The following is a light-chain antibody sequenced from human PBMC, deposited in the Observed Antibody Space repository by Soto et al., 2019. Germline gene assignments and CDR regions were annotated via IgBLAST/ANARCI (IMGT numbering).Light chain of an antibody. Sequence: EIVVTQSPATLSMSPGERATLSCRASQNIGSNLAWFQQKPGQAPRLLIYSVSSRATGIPATFSGSGSGTEFTLTISSPQSDDFAVYYCQQYKEWPFTFGPGTKVDIK. CDR1: QNIGSN. V-gene: IGKV3-15*01. CDR2: SVS. J-gene: IGKJ3*01. CDR3: QQYKEWPFT.